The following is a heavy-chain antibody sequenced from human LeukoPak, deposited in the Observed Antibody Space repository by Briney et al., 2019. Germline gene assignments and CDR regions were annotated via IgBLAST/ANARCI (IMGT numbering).Heavy chain of an antibody. D-gene: IGHD3-3*01. Sequence: PSETLSLTCTVSGGSISSYYWSWIRQPPGKGVEWIGYINYSETTNYNPSLKRRVTISVDTSKNQFSLRLSSVTAADTAVYYCARGIFGMVINGFDIWGQGTMVTVSS. CDR2: INYSETT. CDR1: GGSISSYY. V-gene: IGHV4-59*01. CDR3: ARGIFGMVINGFDI. J-gene: IGHJ3*02.